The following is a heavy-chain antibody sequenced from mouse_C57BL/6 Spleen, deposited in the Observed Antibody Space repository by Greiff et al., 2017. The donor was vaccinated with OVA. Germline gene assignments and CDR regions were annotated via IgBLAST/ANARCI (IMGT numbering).Heavy chain of an antibody. CDR1: GYTFTSYW. Sequence: LVESGAELVKPGASVKMSCKASGYTFTSYWITWVKQRPGQGLEWIGDIYPGSGSTNYNEKFKSKATLTVDTSSSTAYMQLSSLTSEDSAVYYCAISRGVACFDYWGQGTTLTVSS. D-gene: IGHD3-1*01. CDR2: IYPGSGST. J-gene: IGHJ2*01. V-gene: IGHV1-55*01. CDR3: AISRGVACFDY.